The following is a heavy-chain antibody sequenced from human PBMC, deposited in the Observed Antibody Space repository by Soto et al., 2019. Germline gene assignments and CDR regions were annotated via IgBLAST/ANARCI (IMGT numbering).Heavy chain of an antibody. CDR3: ARGVVVAATPFYYYYYYGMDV. J-gene: IGHJ6*02. Sequence: ASVKVSCKASGGTFSSYAISWVRQAPGQGLEWVGGIIPIFGTANYEQKFQGRVTITADESTSTAYMELSSLRSEDTAVYYCARGVVVAATPFYYYYYYGMDVWGQGTTVTVSS. CDR1: GGTFSSYA. D-gene: IGHD2-15*01. V-gene: IGHV1-69*13. CDR2: IIPIFGTA.